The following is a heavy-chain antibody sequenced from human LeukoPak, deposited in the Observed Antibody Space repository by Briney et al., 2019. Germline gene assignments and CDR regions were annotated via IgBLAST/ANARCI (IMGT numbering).Heavy chain of an antibody. V-gene: IGHV3-30*18. Sequence: TGGSLRLSCAASGFTFSSYAMHWVRQAPGKGLEWVAVISYDGSNKYYADSAKGRFTISRDNSKNTLYLQMNSLRAEDTAVYYCAKSYYYDKLAYYWGQGTLVTVSS. CDR1: GFTFSSYA. CDR3: AKSYYYDKLAYY. J-gene: IGHJ4*02. D-gene: IGHD3-22*01. CDR2: ISYDGSNK.